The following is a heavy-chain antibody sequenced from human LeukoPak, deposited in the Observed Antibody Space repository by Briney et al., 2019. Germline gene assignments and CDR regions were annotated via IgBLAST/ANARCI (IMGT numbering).Heavy chain of an antibody. CDR3: ARPPQLNSGSYSL. CDR2: IYPGDSDT. V-gene: IGHV5-51*01. CDR1: GYSFTSYW. J-gene: IGHJ1*01. Sequence: GESLKFSCKGSGYSFTSYWIGWVRQMPGKGLGWMGIIYPGDSDTRYSPSFQGQVTISADKSISTAYLQWSSLKASDTAMYYCARPPQLNSGSYSLWGQGTLVTVSS. D-gene: IGHD1-26*01.